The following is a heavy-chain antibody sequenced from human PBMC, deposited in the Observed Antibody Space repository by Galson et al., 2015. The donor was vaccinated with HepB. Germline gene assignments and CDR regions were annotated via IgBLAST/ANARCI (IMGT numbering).Heavy chain of an antibody. CDR1: EPSDNNSY. CDR2: IYNDDGT. Sequence: SLGLSCAVPEPSDNNSYRGWVRQAPGQGLEWVSLIYNDDGTHYADTVEGRFSLSRDRAKNTVYLQMNSLRVEDTAIYYSAADFHFPRGVWGKGTTVTVSS. CDR3: AADFHFPRGV. D-gene: IGHD3-3*02. V-gene: IGHV3-53*01. J-gene: IGHJ6*04.